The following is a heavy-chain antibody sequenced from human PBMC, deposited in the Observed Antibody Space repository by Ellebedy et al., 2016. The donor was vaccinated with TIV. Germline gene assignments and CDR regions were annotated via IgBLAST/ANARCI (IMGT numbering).Heavy chain of an antibody. CDR1: GFTFSSYS. V-gene: IGHV3-21*04. CDR3: ARSCLGCADAFDI. D-gene: IGHD5/OR15-5a*01. CDR2: ICSSSSCI. J-gene: IGHJ3*02. Sequence: GGSLRLXXAASGFTFSSYSMNWVRQAPGKGLEWVSSICSSSSCIYYADSVKGRFTFSRDNAKNSLFLQMDSLRAEDTAVYYCARSCLGCADAFDIWGQGTLVTVSS.